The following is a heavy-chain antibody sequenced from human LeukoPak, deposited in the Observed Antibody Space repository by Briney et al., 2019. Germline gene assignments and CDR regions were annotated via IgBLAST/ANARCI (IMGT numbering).Heavy chain of an antibody. J-gene: IGHJ3*02. Sequence: GASVKVSCKASGYTFTKSYIHWVRQAPGQRLEWMGLINPGGDNTNYAQNFQGRVTMTSDTSARTVYMELSSLRSEDTAIYYCARIRDGYNDAYDIWGQGTVATVPS. CDR2: INPGGDNT. CDR3: ARIRDGYNDAYDI. V-gene: IGHV1-46*01. CDR1: GYTFTKSY. D-gene: IGHD5-24*01.